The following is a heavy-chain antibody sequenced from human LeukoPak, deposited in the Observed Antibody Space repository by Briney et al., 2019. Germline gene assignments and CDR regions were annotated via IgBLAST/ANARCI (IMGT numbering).Heavy chain of an antibody. CDR3: AKDTLGYCSSTSCYWDYYYGMDV. CDR1: GFTFSSYA. V-gene: IGHV3-23*01. CDR2: ISGSGGST. D-gene: IGHD2-2*01. Sequence: PGGSLRLSCAASGFTFSSYAMSWVHQAPGKGLEWVSAISGSGGSTYYADSVKGRFTISRDNSKNTLYLQMNSLRAEDTAVYYCAKDTLGYCSSTSCYWDYYYGMDVWGQGTTVTVSS. J-gene: IGHJ6*02.